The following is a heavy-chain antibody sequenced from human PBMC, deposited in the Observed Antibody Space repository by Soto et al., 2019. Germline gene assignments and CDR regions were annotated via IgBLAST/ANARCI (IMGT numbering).Heavy chain of an antibody. Sequence: SETLSLTCTVSGGSISSGGYYWSWIRQHPGKGLEWIGYIYYSGSTYYNPSLKSRVTISVDTSKNQFSLKLSSVTAADTAVYYCARDRIVGVVNYYYYYGMDGWGQGTTVTVSS. V-gene: IGHV4-31*03. D-gene: IGHD3-3*01. CDR1: GGSISSGGYY. CDR3: ARDRIVGVVNYYYYYGMDG. J-gene: IGHJ6*02. CDR2: IYYSGST.